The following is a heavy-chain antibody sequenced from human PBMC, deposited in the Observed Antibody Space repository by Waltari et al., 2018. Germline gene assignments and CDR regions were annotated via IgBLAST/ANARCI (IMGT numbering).Heavy chain of an antibody. J-gene: IGHJ4*02. V-gene: IGHV3-7*01. CDR1: GFTFSSHW. Sequence: EVQLVESGGGLVQPGGSLRLSCAASGFTFSSHWMSWVRQAPGKGLEWVANIKQDGSEKYYVDSVKGRFTISRDNAKNSLYLQMNSLRAEDTAVYYCARDGEYQLPSYYFDYWGQGTLVTVSS. CDR3: ARDGEYQLPSYYFDY. D-gene: IGHD2-2*01. CDR2: IKQDGSEK.